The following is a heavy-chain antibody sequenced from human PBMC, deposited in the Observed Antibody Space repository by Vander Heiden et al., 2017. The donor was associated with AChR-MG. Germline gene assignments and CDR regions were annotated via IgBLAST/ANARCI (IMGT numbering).Heavy chain of an antibody. V-gene: IGHV4-38-2*02. CDR2: IYQSGST. D-gene: IGHD4-17*01. J-gene: IGHJ4*02. CDR3: ARETTVTTSFCGFDY. CDR1: GYSISSGSY. Sequence: QVQLHESGPGLVKASETLSLTCAVSGYSISSGSYWGWIRQPPGKGLEWIGSIYQSGSTYYNPSLKSRVTISVDTSKNQFSLKLNSVTAADTAVYYCARETTVTTSFCGFDYWGQGSLVTVSS.